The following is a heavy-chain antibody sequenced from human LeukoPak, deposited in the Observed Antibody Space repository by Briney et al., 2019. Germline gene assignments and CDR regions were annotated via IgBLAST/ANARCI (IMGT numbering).Heavy chain of an antibody. CDR3: ARLKGRCHDSSGYYPFSP. D-gene: IGHD3-22*01. CDR1: GFTFSSYS. Sequence: GGSLRLSCAASGFTFSSYSMNWVRQAPGKGLEWISYISISSSTIFYADSVKGRFTISRDDAKNSLYLQMNSLRVEDTAVYYCARLKGRCHDSSGYYPFSPWGQGTLVTVSS. V-gene: IGHV3-48*01. J-gene: IGHJ5*02. CDR2: ISISSSTI.